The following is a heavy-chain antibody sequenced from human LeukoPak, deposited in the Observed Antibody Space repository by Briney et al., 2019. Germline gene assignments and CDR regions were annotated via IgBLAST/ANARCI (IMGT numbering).Heavy chain of an antibody. J-gene: IGHJ4*02. CDR2: INPNSGGT. V-gene: IGHV1-2*06. Sequence: GASVKVSCKASGYTFTGYYMHWVRQAPGQGLEWMGRINPNSGGTNYAQKFQGRVTMTRDTSISTAYMELSRLRSDDTAVYYWAREYCSGGSCYGEGDYWGQGTLVTVSS. CDR3: AREYCSGGSCYGEGDY. CDR1: GYTFTGYY. D-gene: IGHD2-15*01.